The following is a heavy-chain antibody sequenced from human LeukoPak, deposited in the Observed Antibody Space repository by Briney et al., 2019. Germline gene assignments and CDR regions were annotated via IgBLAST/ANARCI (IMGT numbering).Heavy chain of an antibody. CDR1: GFTLSSYW. J-gene: IGHJ3*02. V-gene: IGHV3-7*01. Sequence: PGGSLRLSCAASGFTLSSYWMSWVRQAPGKGLEWVANIKQDGSEKYYVDSVKGRFTISRDNAKNSLYLQMNSLRAEDTAVYYCARELTNYDAFDIWGQGTMVTVSS. D-gene: IGHD5-24*01. CDR3: ARELTNYDAFDI. CDR2: IKQDGSEK.